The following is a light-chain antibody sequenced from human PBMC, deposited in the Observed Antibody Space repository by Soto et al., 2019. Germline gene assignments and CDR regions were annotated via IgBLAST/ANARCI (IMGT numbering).Light chain of an antibody. Sequence: DIQMTQSPSSLSASVVDRVTITCRASQSISNYLNWYQQKPGKAPKLLIYAASSLQSGVPSRFSGSCSGTDFTLTISSLQPEDFATYYCQQSYSTPWTFGQGTKVEFK. CDR2: AAS. J-gene: IGKJ1*01. CDR3: QQSYSTPWT. V-gene: IGKV1-39*01. CDR1: QSISNY.